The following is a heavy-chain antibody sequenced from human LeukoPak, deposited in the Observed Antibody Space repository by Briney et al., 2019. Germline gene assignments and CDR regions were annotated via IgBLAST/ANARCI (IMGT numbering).Heavy chain of an antibody. Sequence: PGGSLRLSCTVSGFNFGDFAMSWVRQAPGKGLEWLGFIRSTIYGGTTDYAASVKGRFTISRDDSKSIAYLQMNSLKTEDTAMYYCTRDYPASFDVWGQGTLVTASS. CDR2: IRSTIYGGTT. J-gene: IGHJ3*01. CDR3: TRDYPASFDV. V-gene: IGHV3-49*04. CDR1: GFNFGDFA.